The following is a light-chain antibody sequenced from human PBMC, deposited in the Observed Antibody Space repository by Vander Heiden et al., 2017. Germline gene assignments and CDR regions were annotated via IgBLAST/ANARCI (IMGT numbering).Light chain of an antibody. V-gene: IGKV1-5*01. CDR3: QQYNSYSQK. Sequence: DIQMPQSPSTLSASVGDRVTITCRASQSISSWLAWYQQKPGKAPKLLIYDASSLESGVPSRFSGSGSGTEFTLTISSLQPDDFATYYCQQYNSYSQKFGQGTKVEIK. CDR2: DAS. J-gene: IGKJ1*01. CDR1: QSISSW.